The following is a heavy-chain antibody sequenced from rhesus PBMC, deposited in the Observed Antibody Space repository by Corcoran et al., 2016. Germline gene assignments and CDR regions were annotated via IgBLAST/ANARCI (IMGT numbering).Heavy chain of an antibody. J-gene: IGHJ4*01. CDR1: GGSISDDYY. CDR2: IYGSGGGT. D-gene: IGHD6-31*01. V-gene: IGHV4-106*01. CDR3: ARKNSGWYYVDY. Sequence: QVQLQESGPGLVKPSETLSLTCAVSGGSISDDYYWSWIRQPPGKGLEWIGYIYGSGGGTNYNPSLKNRVTSSIDTSKNPFSLKLSSVTAADTAVYYCARKNSGWYYVDYGGQGVLVTVSS.